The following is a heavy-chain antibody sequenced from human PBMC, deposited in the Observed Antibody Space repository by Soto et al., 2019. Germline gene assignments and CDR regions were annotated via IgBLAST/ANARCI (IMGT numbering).Heavy chain of an antibody. J-gene: IGHJ5*02. CDR3: GRDDPSGVPVT. Sequence: QVQLQESGPGLVKPSGTLSLTCAVSGGSISSSNWWSWVRQPPGKGLEWIGEIYHSGSTNYHPSLKNRVTISVDKSKNRFTLKLSSVTAADTAVYYCGRDDPSGVPVTWGQGTLVTVSS. CDR2: IYHSGST. V-gene: IGHV4-4*02. CDR1: GGSISSSNW. D-gene: IGHD3-10*01.